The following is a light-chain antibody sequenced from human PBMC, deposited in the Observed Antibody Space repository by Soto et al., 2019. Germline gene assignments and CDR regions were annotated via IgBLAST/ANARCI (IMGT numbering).Light chain of an antibody. J-gene: IGKJ3*01. CDR2: RAS. CDR3: QQFYTWDQT. V-gene: IGKV3-15*01. Sequence: ETVLTQSPATLSVSPGERATLSCRASQSVDSNLAWYQQKPGQAPRLLIYRASTRATGIPDRFSGSGSGADFTLTISGLQSEAFAVYFYQQFYTWDQTFGRGT. CDR1: QSVDSN.